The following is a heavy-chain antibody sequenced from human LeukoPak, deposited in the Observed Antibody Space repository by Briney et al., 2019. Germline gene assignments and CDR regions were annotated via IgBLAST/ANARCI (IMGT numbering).Heavy chain of an antibody. V-gene: IGHV1-46*01. CDR1: GFTFTNYY. CDR2: INPSGSST. Sequence: GGSLRLSCAASGFTFTNYYIHWVRQAPGQGLEWMGIINPSGSSTSYAQKFQGRVTMTRDTSTSTVYMELSSLRSEDTAVYYCAGGTTNTKGAFDMWGQGTMVTVSS. J-gene: IGHJ3*02. D-gene: IGHD2-8*01. CDR3: AGGTTNTKGAFDM.